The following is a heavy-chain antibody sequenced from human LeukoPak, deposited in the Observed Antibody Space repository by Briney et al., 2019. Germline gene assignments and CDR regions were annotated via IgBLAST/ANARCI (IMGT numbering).Heavy chain of an antibody. CDR2: INPSGGST. CDR3: ARARKTHSSGWHDHAFDI. J-gene: IGHJ3*02. V-gene: IGHV1-46*01. D-gene: IGHD6-19*01. Sequence: ASVKVSCKASVYLYTHYYMHWVRQAPGQGLEWMGIINPSGGSTSYAQKFQGRVTMTRDTSTNTVYMELSSLRSSVTAADHGARARKTHSSGWHDHAFDIWGQGTMVTVSS. CDR1: VYLYTHYY.